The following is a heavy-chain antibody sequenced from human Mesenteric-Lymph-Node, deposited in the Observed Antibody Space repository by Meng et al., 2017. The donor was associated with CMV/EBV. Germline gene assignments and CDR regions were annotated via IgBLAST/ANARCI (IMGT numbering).Heavy chain of an antibody. CDR3: ARRGYNYHYSFDY. CDR2: IHPVDSDT. J-gene: IGHJ4*02. D-gene: IGHD5-18*01. Sequence: GESLKISCEGSGYTFTNYWIAWVRQMPGKGLEWMGIIHPVDSDTRYSPSFQGQVTISADKSIKTAYLQWSSLQASDTAIYYCARRGYNYHYSFDYWGQGTLVTVSS. V-gene: IGHV5-51*01. CDR1: GYTFTNYW.